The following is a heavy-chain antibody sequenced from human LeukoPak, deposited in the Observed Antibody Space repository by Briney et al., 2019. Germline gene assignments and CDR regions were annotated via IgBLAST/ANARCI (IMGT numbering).Heavy chain of an antibody. CDR1: GFTFSSYS. CDR2: ISSSSNI. J-gene: IGHJ6*02. V-gene: IGHV3-48*04. D-gene: IGHD1-1*01. Sequence: GGSLRLSCAASGFTFSSYSMNWVRQAPGKGLEWVSYISSSSNIYYADSVKGRFTISRDNAKNSLYLQMNSLRAEDTAVYYCARDSPHNWNDEFDYYYSMDVWGQGTTVTVSS. CDR3: ARDSPHNWNDEFDYYYSMDV.